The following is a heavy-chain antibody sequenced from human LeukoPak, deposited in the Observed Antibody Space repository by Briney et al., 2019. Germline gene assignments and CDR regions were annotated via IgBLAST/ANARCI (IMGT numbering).Heavy chain of an antibody. J-gene: IGHJ3*02. V-gene: IGHV4-59*08. CDR1: GGSISSYY. Sequence: SETLSLTCTVSGGSISSYYWSWNRQPPGKGLEWIGYIYYSGSTNYNPSLKSRVTISVDTSKNQFSLKLSSVTAADTAVYYCARHRTGYDSSGYYYVGGAFDIWGQGTMVTVSS. D-gene: IGHD3-22*01. CDR3: ARHRTGYDSSGYYYVGGAFDI. CDR2: IYYSGST.